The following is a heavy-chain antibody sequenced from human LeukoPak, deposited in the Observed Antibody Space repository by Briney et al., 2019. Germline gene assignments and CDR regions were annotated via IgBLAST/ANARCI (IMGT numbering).Heavy chain of an antibody. Sequence: KPSETLSLTCAVSGYSISSGYYWGWIRQPPGKGLEWIGSIYHSGSTFYNPSLKSRVTISADTSKNQFSLTLSSVTAADTAVYYCARVGEHCSGGSCYRNWFDPWGQGTLVTVSS. CDR1: GYSISSGYY. D-gene: IGHD2-15*01. J-gene: IGHJ5*02. CDR2: IYHSGST. CDR3: ARVGEHCSGGSCYRNWFDP. V-gene: IGHV4-38-2*01.